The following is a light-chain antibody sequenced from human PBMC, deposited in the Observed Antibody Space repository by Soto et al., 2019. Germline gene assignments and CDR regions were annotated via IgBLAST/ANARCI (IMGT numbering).Light chain of an antibody. CDR2: WAS. Sequence: DIVMTQSPDSLAVSLGERATINCKSSQSLLYSSNNENYLAWYQQKPGQPPELLIYWASSRKSGVPDRFSGSGSGTDFTLTISSLQAEDVAVYYCQQYYSPPWTFGQGTKVEIK. V-gene: IGKV4-1*01. CDR1: QSLLYSSNNENY. J-gene: IGKJ1*01. CDR3: QQYYSPPWT.